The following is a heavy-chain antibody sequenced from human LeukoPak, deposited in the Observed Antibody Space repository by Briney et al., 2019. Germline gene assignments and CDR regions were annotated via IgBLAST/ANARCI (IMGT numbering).Heavy chain of an antibody. V-gene: IGHV4-34*01. J-gene: IGHJ4*02. Sequence: SETLSLTCAVYGGSFSGYYWSWIRQPPGKGLEWIGEINHSGSTNYNPSLKSRVTISVDTSKNQFSLKLSSVTAADTAVYYCARNSYCSGGSCYSPLDYWGQGTLVTASS. CDR2: INHSGST. CDR1: GGSFSGYY. D-gene: IGHD2-15*01. CDR3: ARNSYCSGGSCYSPLDY.